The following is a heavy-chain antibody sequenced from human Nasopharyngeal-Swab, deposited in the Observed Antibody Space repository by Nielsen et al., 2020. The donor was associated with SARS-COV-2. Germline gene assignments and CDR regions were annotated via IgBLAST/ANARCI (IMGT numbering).Heavy chain of an antibody. D-gene: IGHD3-10*01. CDR3: ASSITMVRGVITVSGAFDI. J-gene: IGHJ3*02. V-gene: IGHV1-69*02. CDR2: IIPILGIA. Sequence: WVRHAPGQGLEWMGRIIPILGIANYAQKFQGRGTITADKSTSTAYMELSSLRSEDTAVYYCASSITMVRGVITVSGAFDIWGQGTMVTVSS.